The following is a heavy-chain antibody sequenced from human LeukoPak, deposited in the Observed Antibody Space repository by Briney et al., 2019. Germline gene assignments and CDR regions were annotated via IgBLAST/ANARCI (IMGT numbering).Heavy chain of an antibody. CDR1: GFTFSRYE. Sequence: PGGSLRLSCAASGFTFSRYEMHWVRQAPGKGLEWVSSIISGVGTIYYADSVKGRFTISRDNAKNSLYLHMNSLRAEDTAVYYCGRRVNDAFDICGQGTMVTVSS. CDR3: GRRVNDAFDI. CDR2: IISGVGTI. D-gene: IGHD4-23*01. V-gene: IGHV3-48*03. J-gene: IGHJ3*02.